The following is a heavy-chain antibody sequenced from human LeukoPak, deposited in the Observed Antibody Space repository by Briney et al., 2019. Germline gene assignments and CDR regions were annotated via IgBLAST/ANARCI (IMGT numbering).Heavy chain of an antibody. V-gene: IGHV3-30*02. CDR1: GFTFSGYG. CDR3: ARDRGGAYDFWSGYYTGYFDY. J-gene: IGHJ4*02. D-gene: IGHD3-3*01. Sequence: GGSLRLSCAASGFTFSGYGMHWVRQAPGKGLEWVTYIRYDGSNKYYADSVKGRFTISRDNSKNTLYLQMDSLTTEDTAVYYCARDRGGAYDFWSGYYTGYFDYWGQGTPVPVSS. CDR2: IRYDGSNK.